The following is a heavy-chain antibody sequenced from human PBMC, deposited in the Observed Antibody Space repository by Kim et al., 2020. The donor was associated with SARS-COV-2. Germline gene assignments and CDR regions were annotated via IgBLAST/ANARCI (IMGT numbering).Heavy chain of an antibody. CDR1: GFTFSSYA. CDR2: ISGSGGST. V-gene: IGHV3-23*01. D-gene: IGHD3-22*01. Sequence: GGSLRLSCAASGFTFSSYAMSWVRQAPGKGLERVSAISGSGGSTYYADSVKGRFTISRDNSKNTLYLQMNSLRAEDTAVYYCAKDLLYDSSGYEIDYWGQGTLVTVSS. J-gene: IGHJ4*02. CDR3: AKDLLYDSSGYEIDY.